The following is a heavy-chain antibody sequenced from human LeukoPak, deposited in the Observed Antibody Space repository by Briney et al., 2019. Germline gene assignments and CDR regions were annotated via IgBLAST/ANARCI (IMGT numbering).Heavy chain of an antibody. Sequence: GGSLRLSCAASGFTFDDYAMHWVRQAPGKGLEWVSLISGDGGSTHYADSVKGRFTISRDNGKNSLYLQMNSLRTEDTALYYCAKEAKNWNYNWFDPWGQGTLVTVSS. CDR2: ISGDGGST. CDR3: AKEAKNWNYNWFDP. CDR1: GFTFDDYA. V-gene: IGHV3-43*02. J-gene: IGHJ5*02. D-gene: IGHD1-7*01.